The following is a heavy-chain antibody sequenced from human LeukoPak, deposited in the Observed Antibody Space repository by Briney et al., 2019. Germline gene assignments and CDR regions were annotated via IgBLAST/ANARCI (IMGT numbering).Heavy chain of an antibody. CDR3: ARHGVGSSWFGFDY. D-gene: IGHD6-6*01. J-gene: IGHJ4*02. V-gene: IGHV5-51*01. CDR1: GYTFNNYW. CDR2: INLGDSDP. Sequence: GESLKISCQASGYTFNNYWIGWVRQMPGKGLGWMGIINLGDSDPRYSPSLQGRATISADMSISTAYLQWSSLKASDTAMYYCARHGVGSSWFGFDYWGQGTLVTVSS.